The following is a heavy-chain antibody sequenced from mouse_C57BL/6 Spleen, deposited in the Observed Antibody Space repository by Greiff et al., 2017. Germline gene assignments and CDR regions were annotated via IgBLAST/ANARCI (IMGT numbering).Heavy chain of an antibody. CDR3: TRESTAQVWFAY. CDR2: ISSGGDYI. D-gene: IGHD3-2*02. CDR1: GFTFSSYA. J-gene: IGHJ3*01. Sequence: EVMLVESGEGLVKPGGSLKLSCAASGFTFSSYAMSWVRQTPEKRLEWVAYISSGGDYIYYADTVKGRFTISRDNARNTLYLQMSSLKSEDTAMYYCTRESTAQVWFAYWGQGTLVTVSA. V-gene: IGHV5-9-1*02.